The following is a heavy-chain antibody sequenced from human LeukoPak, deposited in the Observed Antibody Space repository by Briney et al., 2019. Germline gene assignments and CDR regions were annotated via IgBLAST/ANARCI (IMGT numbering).Heavy chain of an antibody. CDR2: ISSSGSTI. CDR1: GFTFSSYE. CDR3: ARDRESQYSSSWYQGVDY. V-gene: IGHV3-48*03. J-gene: IGHJ4*02. D-gene: IGHD6-13*01. Sequence: GGSLRLSCAASGFTFSSYEMNWVRQAPGKGLEWVSYISSSGSTIYYADSVKGRFTISRDNAKNSLYLQMNSLRAEDTAVYYCARDRESQYSSSWYQGVDYWGQGTLVTVSS.